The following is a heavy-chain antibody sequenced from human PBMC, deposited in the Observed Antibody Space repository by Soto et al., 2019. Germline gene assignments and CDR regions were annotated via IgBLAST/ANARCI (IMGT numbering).Heavy chain of an antibody. CDR3: AKLRTTSCYGAVGC. Sequence: GGSLRLSCAASGFTFSNYAMSWVRQAPGKGLECVSCISGSADSTYYADSVKGRFTISRDNSKNTLHLQMNSLRAEDTAVYYCAKLRTTSCYGAVGCWGQGTLVTVSS. J-gene: IGHJ4*02. CDR2: ISGSADST. D-gene: IGHD2-2*01. V-gene: IGHV3-23*01. CDR1: GFTFSNYA.